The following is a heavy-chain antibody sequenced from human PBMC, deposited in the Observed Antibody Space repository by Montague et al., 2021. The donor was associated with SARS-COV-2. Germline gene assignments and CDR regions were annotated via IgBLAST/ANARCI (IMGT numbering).Heavy chain of an antibody. CDR2: IYTSGST. D-gene: IGHD3-9*01. Sequence: TLSLTCTVSGGSISSGSYYWSWIRQPAGKGLEWIGRIYTSGSTNYXPSLKSRVTISVDTSKNQFSLKLSSVTAADTAVYCCAREWVYYDILTGYRNWFDPWGQGTLVTVSS. CDR3: AREWVYYDILTGYRNWFDP. V-gene: IGHV4-61*02. CDR1: GGSISSGSYY. J-gene: IGHJ5*02.